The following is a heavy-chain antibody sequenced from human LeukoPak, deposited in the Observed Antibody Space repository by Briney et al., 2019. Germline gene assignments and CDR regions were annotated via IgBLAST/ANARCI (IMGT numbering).Heavy chain of an antibody. V-gene: IGHV3-21*01. D-gene: IGHD3-10*01. CDR1: GFTFSSYS. CDR2: ISSSTYI. J-gene: IGHJ4*02. Sequence: PGGSLRLSCAASGFTFSSYSMNWVRQAPGKGLEWVSSISSSTYIHYADSVRGRFTISRDNAKNSLYLQMNSLRAEDTAVYYCARVLYGSGSYYNPVSDCWGQGTLVTVSS. CDR3: ARVLYGSGSYYNPVSDC.